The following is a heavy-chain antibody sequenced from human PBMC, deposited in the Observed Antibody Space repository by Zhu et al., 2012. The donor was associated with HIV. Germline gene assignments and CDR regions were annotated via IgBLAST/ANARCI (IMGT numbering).Heavy chain of an antibody. D-gene: IGHD3-22*01. Sequence: QVQLQESDPGLVKPSETLSLTCAVSGYSISSGYYWGWIRQPPGKGLEWIGIIYHSGSTYYNPSLKSRVTISIDSSKNQFSLRLSSVIAADTAVYYCARSIYYYDSSGYYSDAFDIWAKGQWSPSLQ. J-gene: IGHJ3*02. CDR3: ARSIYYYDSSGYYSDAFDI. CDR2: IYHSGST. CDR1: GYSISSGYY. V-gene: IGHV4-38-2*01.